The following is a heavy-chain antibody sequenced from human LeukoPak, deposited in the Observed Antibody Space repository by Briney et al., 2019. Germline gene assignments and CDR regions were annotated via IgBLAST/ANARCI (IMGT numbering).Heavy chain of an antibody. V-gene: IGHV3-21*04. D-gene: IGHD3-3*01. J-gene: IGHJ4*02. Sequence: GGSLRLSCAASGFTFSTYSMNWVRQAPGKGLEWVSSISSSSDYIYYADSVKGRFTISRDNAKNSLYLQMNSLRAEDTAVYYCATSPIFGVVIGCFDYWGQGTLVTVSS. CDR3: ATSPIFGVVIGCFDY. CDR1: GFTFSTYS. CDR2: ISSSSDYI.